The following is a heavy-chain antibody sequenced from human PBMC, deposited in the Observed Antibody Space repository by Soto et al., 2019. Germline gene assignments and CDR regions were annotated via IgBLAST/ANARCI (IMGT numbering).Heavy chain of an antibody. J-gene: IGHJ6*02. CDR1: GFTFSSYA. CDR3: AKRSRILVVPAAEKKHSYYYYGMDV. D-gene: IGHD2-2*01. Sequence: EVQLLESGGGLVQPGGSLRLSCAASGFTFSSYAMRWVRQAPGKGLEWVSVISGSGGSTYYADSVKGRFTISRDNSKSTLYLQLNSLRAEDTAVYYCAKRSRILVVPAAEKKHSYYYYGMDVWGQGTTVTVSS. V-gene: IGHV3-23*01. CDR2: ISGSGGST.